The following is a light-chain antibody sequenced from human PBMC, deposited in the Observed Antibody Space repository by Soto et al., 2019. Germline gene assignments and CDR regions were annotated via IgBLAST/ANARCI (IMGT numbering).Light chain of an antibody. CDR1: ESVDNY. J-gene: IGKJ3*01. CDR3: QHRSRWPFS. Sequence: DILLTQSPATLSLSPGERATLSCRASESVDNYVVWFQHKSGQAPRLLIYDSSKRAAGVPARFSGSGSGTDFSLTISSLESEDFAVYYCQHRSRWPFSFGPGTKVDI. V-gene: IGKV3-11*01. CDR2: DSS.